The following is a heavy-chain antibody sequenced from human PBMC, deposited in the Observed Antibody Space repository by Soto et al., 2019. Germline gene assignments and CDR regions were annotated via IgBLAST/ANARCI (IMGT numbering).Heavy chain of an antibody. D-gene: IGHD3-22*01. V-gene: IGHV4-39*01. CDR2: IDYRGST. CDR1: AGSISSSSYF. J-gene: IGHJ4*02. Sequence: QLQLQESGPGLVKPSETLSLTCTVSAGSISSSSYFSGWIRQPPGKGLEWIGTIDYRGSTSYNPSPKSRVTISVDPSKDQFSLTLSSVTAADTAVYYWATRLYHSLGYYYVPYWGQGTLVTFSS. CDR3: ATRLYHSLGYYYVPY.